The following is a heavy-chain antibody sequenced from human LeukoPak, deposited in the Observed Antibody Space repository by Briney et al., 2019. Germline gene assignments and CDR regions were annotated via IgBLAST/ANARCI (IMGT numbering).Heavy chain of an antibody. V-gene: IGHV4-61*02. CDR1: GGSISSSSYY. CDR3: ARDRYYYDSSGSALDY. D-gene: IGHD3-22*01. Sequence: SETLSLTCTVSGGSISSSSYYWGWIRQPAGKGLEWIGRIYASGSTNYNPSLKSRVTMSVDTSKNQFSLKLSSVTAADTAVYYCARDRYYYDSSGSALDYWGQGTLVTVSS. J-gene: IGHJ4*02. CDR2: IYASGST.